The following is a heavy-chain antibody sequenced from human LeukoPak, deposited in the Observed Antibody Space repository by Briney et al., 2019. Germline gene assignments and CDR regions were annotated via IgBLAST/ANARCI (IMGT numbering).Heavy chain of an antibody. CDR2: ISAYNGNT. CDR1: GYTFTSYG. D-gene: IGHD2-15*01. J-gene: IGHJ3*02. CDR3: ARDTVVVVAASDAFDI. V-gene: IGHV1-18*01. Sequence: ASVTVSCKASGYTFTSYGISWVRQAPGQGLERMGWISAYNGNTNYAQKLQGRVTMTTDTSTSTAYMELRSLRSDDTAVYYCARDTVVVVAASDAFDIWGQGTMVTVSS.